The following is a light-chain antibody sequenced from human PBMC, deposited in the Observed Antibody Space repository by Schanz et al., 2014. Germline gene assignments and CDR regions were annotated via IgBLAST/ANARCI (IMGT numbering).Light chain of an antibody. CDR1: TSDVGGYNY. Sequence: QSALTQPASVSGSPGQSITISCTGTTSDVGGYNYVSWYQHHPGKAPKLLIYDVTKRPSGVPDRFSGSKSGNTASLTVSGLQAEDEADYYCSSNGGVNIYVFGTGTK. CDR3: SSNGGVNIYV. V-gene: IGLV2-8*01. CDR2: DVT. J-gene: IGLJ1*01.